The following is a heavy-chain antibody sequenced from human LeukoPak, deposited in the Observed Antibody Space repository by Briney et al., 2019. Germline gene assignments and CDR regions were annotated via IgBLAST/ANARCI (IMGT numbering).Heavy chain of an antibody. CDR1: GFTVSSYA. Sequence: GGSLRFSCAASGFTVSSYAMTWVRQAPGKGLEWVSAISGSGGSTHDADPVKGRFSISRDNPKNTLFLQMSSLRAENTAVYYCAKSVAYGSGSYPATYYHAMDVWGQGTTVTVSS. CDR3: AKSVAYGSGSYPATYYHAMDV. V-gene: IGHV3-23*01. J-gene: IGHJ6*02. CDR2: ISGSGGST. D-gene: IGHD3-10*01.